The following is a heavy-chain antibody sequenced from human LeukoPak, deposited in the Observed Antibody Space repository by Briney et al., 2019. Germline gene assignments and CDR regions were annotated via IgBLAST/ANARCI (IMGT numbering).Heavy chain of an antibody. Sequence: GGSLRLSCAASGFTVSSNYMSWVRQAPRKGLEWVSLLFSGGTTYYADSVKGRLTISRDNPKNTLYLQMNSLRAEDTAVYYCARGGDGYNYAFDMWGQGTMVTVSS. CDR1: GFTVSSNY. J-gene: IGHJ3*02. D-gene: IGHD5-24*01. V-gene: IGHV3-53*05. CDR2: LFSGGTT. CDR3: ARGGDGYNYAFDM.